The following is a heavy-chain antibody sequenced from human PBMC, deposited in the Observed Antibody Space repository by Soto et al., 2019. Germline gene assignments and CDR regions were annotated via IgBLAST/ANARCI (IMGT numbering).Heavy chain of an antibody. CDR3: ARDGQQLVVGWFDP. Sequence: ASVKVSCKASGYTFTSYGISWARQAPGQGLEWMGWISAYNGNTNYAQKLQGRVTMTTDTSTSTAYMELRSLRSDDTAVYYCARDGQQLVVGWFDPWGQGTLVTVSS. V-gene: IGHV1-18*01. CDR2: ISAYNGNT. D-gene: IGHD6-13*01. J-gene: IGHJ5*02. CDR1: GYTFTSYG.